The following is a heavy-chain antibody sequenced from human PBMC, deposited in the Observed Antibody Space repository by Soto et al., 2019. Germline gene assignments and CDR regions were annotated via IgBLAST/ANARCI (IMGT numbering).Heavy chain of an antibody. CDR3: ANNYGDYGFMWIDY. Sequence: PGGSLRLSCAASGFTFSSYAMSWVRQAPGKGLEWVSAISGSGGSTYYAESVKGRFTISRDNSKNTLYLQMNSLRAEDTAVYYCANNYGDYGFMWIDYWGQGTLVTVSS. V-gene: IGHV3-23*01. J-gene: IGHJ4*02. CDR1: GFTFSSYA. CDR2: ISGSGGST. D-gene: IGHD4-17*01.